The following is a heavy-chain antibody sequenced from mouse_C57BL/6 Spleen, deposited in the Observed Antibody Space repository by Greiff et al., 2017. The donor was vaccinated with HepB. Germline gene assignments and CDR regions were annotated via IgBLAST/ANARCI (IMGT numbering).Heavy chain of an antibody. CDR1: GYTFTSYW. CDR3: ATPDSSGYCYYAMDY. D-gene: IGHD3-2*02. Sequence: QVQLQQPGTELVKPGASVKLSCKASGYTFTSYWMHWVKQRPGQGLEWIGNINPSNGGTNYNEKFKSKATLTVDKSSSTAYMQLSSLTSEDSAVYCCATPDSSGYCYYAMDYWGQGTSVTVSS. CDR2: INPSNGGT. V-gene: IGHV1-53*01. J-gene: IGHJ4*01.